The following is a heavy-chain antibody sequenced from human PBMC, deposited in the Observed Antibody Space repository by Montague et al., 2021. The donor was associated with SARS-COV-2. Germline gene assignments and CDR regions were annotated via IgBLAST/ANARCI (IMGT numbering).Heavy chain of an antibody. D-gene: IGHD2-2*01. Sequence: YAISGDSVSSNSGAWNWLRQSPPRGLEWLGRTYYRSKWYYNYGVSVESRITVNADTSKNQVFLQLNSVTPEDTAVYFCARGLPAGPNFGMDVWGQGTTVTVSS. CDR2: TYYRSKWYY. V-gene: IGHV6-1*01. CDR1: GDSVSSNSGA. CDR3: ARGLPAGPNFGMDV. J-gene: IGHJ6*02.